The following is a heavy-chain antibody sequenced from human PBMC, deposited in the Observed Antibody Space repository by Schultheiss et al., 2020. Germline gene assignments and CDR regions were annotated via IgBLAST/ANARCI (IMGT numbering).Heavy chain of an antibody. V-gene: IGHV1-18*01. CDR3: ARAPKYYYDSSGYGHFDY. CDR1: GYTFTSYG. CDR2: ISAYNGNT. D-gene: IGHD3-22*01. Sequence: ASVKVSCKASGYTFTSYGISWVRQAPGQGLEWMGWISAYNGNTNYAQKLQGRVTMTTDTSTSTAYMELRSLRSDDTAVYYCARAPKYYYDSSGYGHFDYWGQGTLVTVSA. J-gene: IGHJ4*02.